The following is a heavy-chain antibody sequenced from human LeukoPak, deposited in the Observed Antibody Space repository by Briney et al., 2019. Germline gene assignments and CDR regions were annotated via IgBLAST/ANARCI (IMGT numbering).Heavy chain of an antibody. V-gene: IGHV4-59*01. CDR3: ARRVRWHNAFDI. CDR1: GGCISSYY. D-gene: IGHD4-23*01. CDR2: IYYSGST. Sequence: SETLSLTCTVSGGCISSYYWSWIRQPPGKGLEWIGYIYYSGSTNYNPSLKSRVTISVDTSKNQFSLKLSPVTAADTAVYYCARRVRWHNAFDIWGQGTMVTVSS. J-gene: IGHJ3*02.